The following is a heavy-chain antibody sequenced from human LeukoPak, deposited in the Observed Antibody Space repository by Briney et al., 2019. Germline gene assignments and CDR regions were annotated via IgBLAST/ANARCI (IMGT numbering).Heavy chain of an antibody. D-gene: IGHD6-19*01. CDR3: AKEGKQWLASYYFDY. CDR2: ISSSSSTI. V-gene: IGHV3-48*01. Sequence: GGSLRLSCAASGFTFSSYSMNWVRQAPGKGLEWVSYISSSSSTIYYADSVKGRFTISRDNAKNSLYLQMNSLRAEDTAVYYCAKEGKQWLASYYFDYWGQRTLVTVSS. CDR1: GFTFSSYS. J-gene: IGHJ4*02.